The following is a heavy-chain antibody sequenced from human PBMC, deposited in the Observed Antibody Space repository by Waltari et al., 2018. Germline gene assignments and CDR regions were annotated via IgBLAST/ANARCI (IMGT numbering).Heavy chain of an antibody. D-gene: IGHD6-19*01. CDR1: GFTFRSYG. CDR2: IWYDGSNK. J-gene: IGHJ4*02. Sequence: QVQLVESGGGVVQPGRSLRLSCAASGFTFRSYGMHWVRQAPGKGREWVAVIWYDGSNKYYADSVKGRFTISRDNSKNTLYLQMNSLRAEDTAMYYCAKAGDHGWYDPFDYWGQGTLVTVSS. CDR3: AKAGDHGWYDPFDY. V-gene: IGHV3-30*18.